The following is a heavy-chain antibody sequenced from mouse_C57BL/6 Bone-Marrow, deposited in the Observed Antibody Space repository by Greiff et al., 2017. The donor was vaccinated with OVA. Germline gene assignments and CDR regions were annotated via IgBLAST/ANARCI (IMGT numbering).Heavy chain of an antibody. CDR1: GYTFTSYW. V-gene: IGHV1-69*01. D-gene: IGHD1-1*01. Sequence: VQLQQSGAELVMPGASVKLSCKASGYTFTSYWMHWVKQRSGQGLEWIGEIDPSDSYTNYNQEFKGKSTLTVDKSSSTAYMQLSSLTSEDSAVYYCARDKYYYGSSYPLDYFDYWGQGTTLTVSS. J-gene: IGHJ2*01. CDR2: IDPSDSYT. CDR3: ARDKYYYGSSYPLDYFDY.